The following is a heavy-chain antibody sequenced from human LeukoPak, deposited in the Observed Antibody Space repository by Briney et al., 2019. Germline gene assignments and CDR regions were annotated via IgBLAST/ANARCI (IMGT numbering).Heavy chain of an antibody. CDR2: IIPIFGTA. CDR3: ATAELGGGITIFGHPKFDY. D-gene: IGHD3-3*01. CDR1: GGTFSSYA. V-gene: IGHV1-69*06. J-gene: IGHJ4*02. Sequence: SVKVSCKASGGTFSSYAISWVRQAPGQGLEWMGGIIPIFGTANYAQKFQGRVTMTEDTSTDTAYMELSSLRSEDTAVYYCATAELGGGITIFGHPKFDYWGQGTLVTVSS.